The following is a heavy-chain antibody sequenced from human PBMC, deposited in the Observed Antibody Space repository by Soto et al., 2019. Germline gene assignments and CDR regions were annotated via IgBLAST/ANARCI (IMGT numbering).Heavy chain of an antibody. CDR2: ISGSGGT. J-gene: IGHJ4*02. Sequence: EVRLLESGGGFVQPGGSLRLSCVASGFTFTSYDMSWVRQAPGKGLEWVSAISGSGGTDYADSVKGRFTISRDNSKNTLYLQMNSLRAEDTAIYYCAKFGYDTLTGLDSWGQGTLATVSS. V-gene: IGHV3-23*01. CDR3: AKFGYDTLTGLDS. D-gene: IGHD3-9*01. CDR1: GFTFTSYD.